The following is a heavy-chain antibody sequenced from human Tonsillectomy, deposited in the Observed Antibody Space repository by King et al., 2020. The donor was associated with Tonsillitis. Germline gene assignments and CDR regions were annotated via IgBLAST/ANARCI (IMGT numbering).Heavy chain of an antibody. D-gene: IGHD2-8*02. J-gene: IGHJ4*02. CDR3: ATNPLGYCSGGVCYSFDF. V-gene: IGHV1-69*01. CDR1: GGIFRSYG. Sequence: VQLVESGAEVKKPGSSVKVSCKASGGIFRSYGISWVRQAPGQGLEWMGGIIPTFGTTNYAQKFQGRVTITADESTTAAYMEPPGLTFVDPAVYYCATNPLGYCSGGVCYSFDFWGQGTLVTVPS. CDR2: IIPTFGTT.